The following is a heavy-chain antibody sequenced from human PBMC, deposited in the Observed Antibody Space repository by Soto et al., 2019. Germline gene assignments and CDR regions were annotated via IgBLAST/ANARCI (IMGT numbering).Heavy chain of an antibody. J-gene: IGHJ4*02. CDR3: ARDPWAADY. V-gene: IGHV3-66*01. CDR1: GFTVSTKY. Sequence: EVQLVESGGGLVQPGGSLRLSCAASGFTVSTKYMSWVRQAPGKGLEWVSVIYSGGSTFYADTVRGRCTISRDNSKNTVNLQMNSLRAEDTAVYYCARDPWAADYWGQGILVTVSS. D-gene: IGHD3-16*01. CDR2: IYSGGST.